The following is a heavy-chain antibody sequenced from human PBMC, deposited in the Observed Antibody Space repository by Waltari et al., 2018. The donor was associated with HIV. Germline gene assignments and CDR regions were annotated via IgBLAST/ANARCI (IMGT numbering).Heavy chain of an antibody. CDR2: ISPILAIA. D-gene: IGHD3-22*01. V-gene: IGHV1-69*02. J-gene: IGHJ3*02. Sequence: QVQLVQSGAEVKKPGSSVKVSCKASGGTFSSYTISWVRQAPGQGLEWMGKISPILAIANYVQNFQGRVTITADKSTSTAYMELSSLRSEDTAVYFCARGYDRGAFDIWGQGTMVTVSS. CDR1: GGTFSSYT. CDR3: ARGYDRGAFDI.